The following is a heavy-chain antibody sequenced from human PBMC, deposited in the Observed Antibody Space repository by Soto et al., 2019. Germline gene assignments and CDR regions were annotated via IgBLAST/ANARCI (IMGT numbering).Heavy chain of an antibody. CDR2: ISYDGSNK. Sequence: VGSLRLSCPASGFTFSSYGLHCVRKARGKGLEWVAVISYDGSNKYYADSVKGRFTISRDNSKNTLYLQMNSLRAEDTAVYYCAKDLYDSSGYYSYYYYGMDVWGQGT. D-gene: IGHD3-22*01. V-gene: IGHV3-30*18. CDR3: AKDLYDSSGYYSYYYYGMDV. J-gene: IGHJ6*02. CDR1: GFTFSSYG.